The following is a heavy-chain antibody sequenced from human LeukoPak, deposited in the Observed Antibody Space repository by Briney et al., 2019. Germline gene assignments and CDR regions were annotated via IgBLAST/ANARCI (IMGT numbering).Heavy chain of an antibody. CDR1: GGSISSYY. V-gene: IGHV4-59*01. CDR2: IYYSGST. CDR3: ARVEEGYGSGRRENYYYYYMDV. J-gene: IGHJ6*03. D-gene: IGHD3-10*01. Sequence: SESLSLTCTVSGGSISSYYWSWIRQPPGKGLEWIGYIYYSGSTNYKSSLKSRVTISVDTSKNQFSLKLRSVSAADTAVYYCARVEEGYGSGRRENYYYYYMDVWGKGTTVTISS.